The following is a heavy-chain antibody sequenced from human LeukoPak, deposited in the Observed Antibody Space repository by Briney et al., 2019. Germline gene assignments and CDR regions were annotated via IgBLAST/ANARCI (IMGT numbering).Heavy chain of an antibody. CDR3: AKILSGTYSFDL. CDR1: GSTFSTYP. J-gene: IGHJ4*02. Sequence: PGGSLRLSCTASGSTFSTYPMTWVRQAPGQGLEWVSAISGNSVTIYYADSVKGRFTISRDNSKNTLYLQMYSLRAEDTAVYYCAKILSGTYSFDLWSQGTLVTVSS. V-gene: IGHV3-23*01. CDR2: ISGNSVTI. D-gene: IGHD1-26*01.